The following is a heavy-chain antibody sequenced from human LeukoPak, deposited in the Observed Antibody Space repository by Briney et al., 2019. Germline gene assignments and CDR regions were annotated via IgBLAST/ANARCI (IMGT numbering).Heavy chain of an antibody. D-gene: IGHD4/OR15-4a*01. CDR1: GFTVSSNS. J-gene: IGHJ4*02. V-gene: IGHV3-53*01. CDR3: ARRAGAYSHPYDY. Sequence: GGSLRLSCTVSGFTVSSNSMSWVRQAPGKGLEWFSFIYSDNTHYSDSVKGRFTISRDNSKNTLYLQMNSLRAEDTAVYYCARRAGAYSHPYDYWGQGTLVTVSS. CDR2: IYSDNT.